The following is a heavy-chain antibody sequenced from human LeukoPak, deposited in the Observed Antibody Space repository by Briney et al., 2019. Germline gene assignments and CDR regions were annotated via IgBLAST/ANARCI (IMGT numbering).Heavy chain of an antibody. CDR2: ISYDGSKT. Sequence: PGRSLRLSCAASGFTFSSYAMHWVRQAPGKGLEWVALISYDGSKTYYADSVKGRFTISRDNSKNTLYLQMNSLRAEDTAVYYCARDRGTRLDPWGQGTLVTVSS. CDR3: ARDRGTRLDP. J-gene: IGHJ5*02. D-gene: IGHD3-10*01. CDR1: GFTFSSYA. V-gene: IGHV3-30*04.